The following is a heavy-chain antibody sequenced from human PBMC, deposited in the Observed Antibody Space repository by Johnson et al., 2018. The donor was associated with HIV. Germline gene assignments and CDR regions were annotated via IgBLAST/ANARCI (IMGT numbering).Heavy chain of an antibody. D-gene: IGHD5-18*01. CDR2: IYSGGST. V-gene: IGHV3-53*01. CDR3: AREGYSYGYDAFDI. Sequence: EVQVVESGGGLIHPGGSLRLSCAASGFTVSSNYMSWVRQAPGKGLEWVSVIYSGGSTYYADSVKGRFTISRDNSKNTLYLQMNSLRAEDTAVYYCAREGYSYGYDAFDIWGQGTMVTVSS. CDR1: GFTVSSNY. J-gene: IGHJ3*02.